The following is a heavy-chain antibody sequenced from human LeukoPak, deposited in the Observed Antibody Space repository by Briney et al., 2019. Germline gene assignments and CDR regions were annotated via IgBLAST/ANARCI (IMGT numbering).Heavy chain of an antibody. CDR3: AREAPFGGVIVRNWFDP. D-gene: IGHD3-16*02. V-gene: IGHV1-18*01. CDR2: ISAYNGNT. CDR1: GYTFTSYG. J-gene: IGHJ5*02. Sequence: ASVKVSCKASGYTFTSYGISWVRQAPGQGLEWMGWISAYNGNTNYAQKLQGRVTMTTDTSTSTAYMGLRSLRSDDTAVYYCAREAPFGGVIVRNWFDPWGQGTLVTVSS.